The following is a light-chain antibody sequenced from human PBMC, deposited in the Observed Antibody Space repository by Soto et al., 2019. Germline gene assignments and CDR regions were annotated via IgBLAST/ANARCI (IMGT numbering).Light chain of an antibody. Sequence: IQLTQSPSSLSASVGDRITITCRASQSITNDLAWYQQKPGKAPKRLIYAASSLQSGVPSRFSGSGSGTEFTLTISSLQPEDFATYFCLQHYIYPRTFGQGTKVDIK. V-gene: IGKV1-17*01. CDR1: QSITND. CDR3: LQHYIYPRT. J-gene: IGKJ1*01. CDR2: AAS.